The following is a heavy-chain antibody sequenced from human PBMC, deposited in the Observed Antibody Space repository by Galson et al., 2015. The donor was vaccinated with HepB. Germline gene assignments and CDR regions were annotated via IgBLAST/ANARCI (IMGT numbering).Heavy chain of an antibody. CDR1: GGTFSSYA. CDR2: IIPIFGTA. Sequence: SCKASGGTFSSYAISWVRQAPGQGLEWMGGIIPIFGTANYAQKFQGRVTITADESTSTAYMELSSLRSEDTAVYYCASADCSSTSCYGVYNWFDPWGQGTLVTVSS. D-gene: IGHD2-2*01. CDR3: ASADCSSTSCYGVYNWFDP. J-gene: IGHJ5*02. V-gene: IGHV1-69*01.